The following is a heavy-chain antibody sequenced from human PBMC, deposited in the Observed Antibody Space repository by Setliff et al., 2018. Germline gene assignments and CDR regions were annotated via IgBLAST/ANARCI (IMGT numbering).Heavy chain of an antibody. V-gene: IGHV4-59*11. Sequence: SETLSLTCTVSGGSISSHYWSWIRQPPGKGLEWIGSIYYSGSTNYNPSLKSRVTISVDTSKNQFSLKLSSVTAADTAVYYCATGRGLLVTDKYDYWGQGTLVTVSS. CDR2: IYYSGST. J-gene: IGHJ4*02. D-gene: IGHD2-21*02. CDR3: ATGRGLLVTDKYDY. CDR1: GGSISSHY.